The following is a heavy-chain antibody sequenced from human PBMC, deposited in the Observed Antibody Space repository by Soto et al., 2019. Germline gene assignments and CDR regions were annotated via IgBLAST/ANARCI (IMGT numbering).Heavy chain of an antibody. CDR3: VTSLSGYYYNY. CDR1: GFTLSTYE. V-gene: IGHV3-48*03. Sequence: GGSLRLSCAASGFTLSTYEMMWVRQAPGKGLEWVSYISKSGTTTYYADSVRGRFTIPRDNAKDSLDLQMNSLRAEDTAVYYCVTSLSGYYYNYWGQGTLVTVS. J-gene: IGHJ4*02. D-gene: IGHD3-22*01. CDR2: ISKSGTTT.